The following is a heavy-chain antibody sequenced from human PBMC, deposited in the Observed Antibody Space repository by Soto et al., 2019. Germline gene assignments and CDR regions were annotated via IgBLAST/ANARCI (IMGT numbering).Heavy chain of an antibody. CDR1: GSPFSSNA. J-gene: IGHJ4*02. CDR3: AKGRAKMATNTFDY. CDR2: FSGSGGST. V-gene: IGHV3-23*01. D-gene: IGHD5-12*01. Sequence: EVQLLESGGGLVQPGGSLSPPLEPPGSPFSSNAMSWFRKAPGRGRGWVSAFSGSGGSTYYAASVKGRFTISRENSKNTLYLQMNSLRAEDTAVYYCAKGRAKMATNTFDYWGQGTLVTVSS.